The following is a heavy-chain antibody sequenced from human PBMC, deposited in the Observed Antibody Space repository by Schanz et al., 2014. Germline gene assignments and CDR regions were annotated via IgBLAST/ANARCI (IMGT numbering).Heavy chain of an antibody. Sequence: VQLVESGGGVVQPGRSLRLSCAASGFTFSTHAMHWVRQAPGKGLEWVALVSSDGNNDYYTDSVKGRFTISRDNAKNSLFLHMNSLRAEDTAVYYCARPALWFGDNCFDPWGQGTLVTVSS. D-gene: IGHD3-10*01. CDR2: VSSDGNND. J-gene: IGHJ5*02. CDR1: GFTFSTHA. CDR3: ARPALWFGDNCFDP. V-gene: IGHV3-30*03.